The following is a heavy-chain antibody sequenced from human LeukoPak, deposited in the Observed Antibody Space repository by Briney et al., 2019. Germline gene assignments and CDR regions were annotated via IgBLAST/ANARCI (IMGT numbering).Heavy chain of an antibody. Sequence: GGSLRLSCAASGFTFSSYSMNWVRQAPGKGLEWVSYISSSSSTIYYADSVKGRFTISRDNAKNSLYLQMNSLRAEDTAVYYCARAHPGDYSDFQFDYWGQGTLVTVSS. CDR3: ARAHPGDYSDFQFDY. J-gene: IGHJ4*02. CDR2: ISSSSSTI. D-gene: IGHD4-11*01. CDR1: GFTFSSYS. V-gene: IGHV3-48*01.